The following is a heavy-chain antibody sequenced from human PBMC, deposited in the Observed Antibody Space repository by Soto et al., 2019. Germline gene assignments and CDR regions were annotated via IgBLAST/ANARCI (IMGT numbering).Heavy chain of an antibody. V-gene: IGHV4-34*01. Sequence: PSETLSLTCAVYGGSFSGYYWSWIRQPPGKGLEWIGEINHSGSTNYNPSLKSRVTISVDTSKNQFSLKLSSVTAADTAVYYCARFSRRDDAFDIWGQGTMLTGSS. CDR3: ARFSRRDDAFDI. CDR2: INHSGST. CDR1: GGSFSGYY. J-gene: IGHJ3*02.